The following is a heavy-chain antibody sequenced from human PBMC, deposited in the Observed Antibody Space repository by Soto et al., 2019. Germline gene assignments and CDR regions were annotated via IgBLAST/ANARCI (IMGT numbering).Heavy chain of an antibody. J-gene: IGHJ6*02. CDR2: ISSSGSTI. V-gene: IGHV3-48*03. D-gene: IGHD3-9*01. Sequence: GALRLSCAASGFTFSSYEMNWVRQAPGKGLEWVSYISSSGSTIYYADSVKGRFTISRDNAKNSLYLQMNSLRAEDTAVYYCARDRSNYAILTGYYLHPYGMDVSRQRTTVTICS. CDR3: ARDRSNYAILTGYYLHPYGMDV. CDR1: GFTFSSYE.